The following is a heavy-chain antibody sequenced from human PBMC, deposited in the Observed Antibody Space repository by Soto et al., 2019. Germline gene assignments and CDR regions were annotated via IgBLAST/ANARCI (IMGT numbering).Heavy chain of an antibody. CDR3: ARDVRWFGEFGY. J-gene: IGHJ4*02. CDR1: GFTFSSYG. V-gene: IGHV3-33*01. CDR2: IWYDGSNK. D-gene: IGHD3-10*01. Sequence: GGSLRLSCAASGFTFSSYGMHWVRQAPGKGLEWVAVIWYDGSNKYYADSVKGRFTISRDNSKNTLYLQMNSLRAEDTAVYYCARDVRWFGEFGYWGQGTLVTVSS.